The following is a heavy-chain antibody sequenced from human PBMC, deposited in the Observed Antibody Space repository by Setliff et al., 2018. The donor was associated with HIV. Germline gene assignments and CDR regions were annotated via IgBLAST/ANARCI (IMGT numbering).Heavy chain of an antibody. V-gene: IGHV4-4*09. D-gene: IGHD2-15*01. J-gene: IGHJ4*02. CDR3: ARRSGYAEDCGGGSCRPDN. CDR1: GASISSYS. CDR2: IHSYGST. Sequence: SETLSLTCTVSGASISSYSWSWIRQSPGKRLEWIGYIHSYGSTDYNPSLESQVTISVDTSKNQFSLKLSPVTAADTAGYYCARRSGYAEDCGGGSCRPDNWGQGTLVTVSS.